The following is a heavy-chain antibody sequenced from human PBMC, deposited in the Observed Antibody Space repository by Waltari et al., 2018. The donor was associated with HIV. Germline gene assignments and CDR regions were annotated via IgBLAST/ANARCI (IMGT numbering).Heavy chain of an antibody. CDR2: IIPMSNTP. J-gene: IGHJ4*02. Sequence: QVQLVQSGAEVKKPGSSVKVSCKASGGAFSSYTINWVRKAPGQGLEWLGRIIPMSNTPNNAQKFQGRVTITADKSTSTAYMELTSLRSDDTAVYYCASARETMGVDFDYWGLGTLVTVSS. CDR1: GGAFSSYT. CDR3: ASARETMGVDFDY. D-gene: IGHD3-16*01. V-gene: IGHV1-69*08.